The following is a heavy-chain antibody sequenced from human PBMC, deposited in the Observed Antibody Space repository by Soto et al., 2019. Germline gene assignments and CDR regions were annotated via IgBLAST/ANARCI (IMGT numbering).Heavy chain of an antibody. CDR2: ISGSGGST. CDR1: GFTFSSYA. J-gene: IGHJ6*04. CDR3: AKDIYYDFWSGYLDV. D-gene: IGHD3-3*01. V-gene: IGHV3-23*01. Sequence: EVQLLESGGGLVQPGGSLRLSCAASGFTFSSYAMSWVRQAPGKGLEWVSAISGSGGSTYYADSVKGRFTISRDNSTNTLYLQMNSLRAEDTAVYYCAKDIYYDFWSGYLDVWGKGTTVTVSS.